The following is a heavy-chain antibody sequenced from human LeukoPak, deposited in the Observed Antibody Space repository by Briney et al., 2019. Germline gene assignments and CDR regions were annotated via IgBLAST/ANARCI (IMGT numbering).Heavy chain of an antibody. Sequence: SETLSLTCTVSGGSISSYYWSWIRQPPGKGLEWIGYIYYSGSTNYNPSLKSRVTISVDTSENQFSLKLSSVTAADTAVYYCARGSRYGDYDYWGQGTLVTVSS. CDR3: ARGSRYGDYDY. V-gene: IGHV4-59*01. D-gene: IGHD4-17*01. CDR2: IYYSGST. J-gene: IGHJ4*02. CDR1: GGSISSYY.